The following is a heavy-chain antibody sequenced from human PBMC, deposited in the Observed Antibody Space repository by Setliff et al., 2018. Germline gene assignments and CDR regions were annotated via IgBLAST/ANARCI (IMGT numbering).Heavy chain of an antibody. V-gene: IGHV4-61*05. CDR2: IYTSGST. J-gene: IGHJ4*02. D-gene: IGHD2-2*01. CDR3: ATNPYQLLNFDY. Sequence: KPSETLSLTCTVSGGSISSSSYYWGWIRQPPGKGLEWIGHIYTSGSTNYNPSLKSRVTISVDTSKNQFSLKLSSVTAADTAVYYCATNPYQLLNFDYWGQGTLVTVSS. CDR1: GGSISSSSYY.